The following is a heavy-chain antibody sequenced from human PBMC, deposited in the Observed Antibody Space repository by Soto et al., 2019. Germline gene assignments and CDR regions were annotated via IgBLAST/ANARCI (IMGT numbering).Heavy chain of an antibody. CDR3: ARDRVHIAAAGSLWY. Sequence: QVQLVQSGAEVKKPGSSVKVSCKASGGTFSSYAISWERQAPGQGLEWMGGIIPIFGTANYAQKFQGSVTITADESTSTAYMELSSLRSEDTAVYYCARDRVHIAAAGSLWYWGQGTLVTLSS. V-gene: IGHV1-69*01. J-gene: IGHJ4*02. CDR1: GGTFSSYA. D-gene: IGHD6-13*01. CDR2: IIPIFGTA.